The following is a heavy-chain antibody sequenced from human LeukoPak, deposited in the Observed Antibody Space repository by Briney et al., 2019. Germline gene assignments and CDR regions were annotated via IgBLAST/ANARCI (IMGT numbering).Heavy chain of an antibody. D-gene: IGHD3-22*01. CDR1: GFTFSSYW. Sequence: PGGSLRLSCAASGFTFSSYWMSWVRQAPGKGLEWVANIKQDGSEKYYGDSVKGRFTISRDNAKNSLYLQMNSLSAEDTAVYYCARSTYYSDSSPYPFHYWGQGSMVTVSS. CDR2: IKQDGSEK. CDR3: ARSTYYSDSSPYPFHY. V-gene: IGHV3-7*02. J-gene: IGHJ1*01.